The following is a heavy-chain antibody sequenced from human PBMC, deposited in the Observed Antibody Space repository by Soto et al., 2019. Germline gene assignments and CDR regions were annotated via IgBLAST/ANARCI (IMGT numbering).Heavy chain of an antibody. Sequence: SETLSLTCTVSGGSISSGDYYWSWIRQPPGKGLEWIGYIYYSGSTYYNPSLKSRVTISVDTSKNQFSLKLSSVTAADTAVYYCARDRYFDWLLDYYGMDVWGQGTTVTVSS. D-gene: IGHD3-9*01. V-gene: IGHV4-30-4*01. CDR2: IYYSGST. CDR3: ARDRYFDWLLDYYGMDV. CDR1: GGSISSGDYY. J-gene: IGHJ6*02.